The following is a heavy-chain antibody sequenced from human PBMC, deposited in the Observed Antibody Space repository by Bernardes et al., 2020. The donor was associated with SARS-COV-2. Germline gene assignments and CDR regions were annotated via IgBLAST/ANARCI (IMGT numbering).Heavy chain of an antibody. V-gene: IGHV3-48*03. CDR2: STISGFNS. D-gene: IGHD4-17*01. CDR1: GFSLSSYA. Sequence: GGSLRLSCAASGFSLSSYAMTWVRQAPGKGLEWISYSTISGFNSDYADSVKGRFTVSRDNAKNSLYLEMNSLRAEDSGVYYCARGHGCDYWGQGTLVTVSS. CDR3: ARGHGCDY. J-gene: IGHJ4*02.